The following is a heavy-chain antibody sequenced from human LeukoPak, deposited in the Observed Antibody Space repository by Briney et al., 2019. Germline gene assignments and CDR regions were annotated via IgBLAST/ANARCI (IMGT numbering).Heavy chain of an antibody. CDR3: ARGGGGDDYYYYMDV. CDR1: GFTFSSYV. V-gene: IGHV3-30*04. D-gene: IGHD2-21*01. J-gene: IGHJ6*03. Sequence: GGSLRLSCAASGFTFSSYVMHWVRQAPGKGLEWVAIISYDGSNEYYADSVKGRFTISRDNSKNSLYLQMNSLRAEDTALYYCARGGGGDDYYYYMDVWGKGTTVTVSS. CDR2: ISYDGSNE.